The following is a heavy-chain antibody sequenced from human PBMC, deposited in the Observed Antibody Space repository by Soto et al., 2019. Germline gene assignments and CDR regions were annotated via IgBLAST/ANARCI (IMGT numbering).Heavy chain of an antibody. CDR1: GFTFSNAW. D-gene: IGHD3-16*01. J-gene: IGHJ6*03. V-gene: IGHV3-15*01. CDR3: TTHDYDLVLSLDYYYYMDV. CDR2: IKSKTDGGTT. Sequence: GGSLRLSCAASGFTFSNAWMSWVRQAPGKGLEWVGRIKSKTDGGTTDYAAPVKGRFTISRDDSKNTLYLQMNSLKTEDTAVYYCTTHDYDLVLSLDYYYYMDVWGKGTTVTVSS.